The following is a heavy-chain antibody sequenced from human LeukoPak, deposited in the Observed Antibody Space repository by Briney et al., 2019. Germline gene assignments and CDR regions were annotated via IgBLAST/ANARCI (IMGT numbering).Heavy chain of an antibody. Sequence: GGSLRLSCAASGFTFSSYEMNWVRQAPGKGLEWVSYISSSGSTIYYADSVKGRFTISRDNAKNSLYLQMSSLRAEDTAVYYCARDRGYDSSGYSPYFDYWGQGTLVTVSS. D-gene: IGHD3-22*01. CDR3: ARDRGYDSSGYSPYFDY. CDR2: ISSSGSTI. J-gene: IGHJ4*02. CDR1: GFTFSSYE. V-gene: IGHV3-48*03.